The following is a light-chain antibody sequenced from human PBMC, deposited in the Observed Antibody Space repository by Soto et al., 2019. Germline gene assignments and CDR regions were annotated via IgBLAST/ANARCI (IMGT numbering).Light chain of an antibody. V-gene: IGLV1-40*01. CDR1: SSNIGSNT. Sequence: QSVLTQPPSASGTPGQRVTISCSGSSSNIGSNTVSWYQQLPGTAPKLLIYGNSNRPSGVPDRFSGSKSGTSASLAITGLQAEDEADYYCQSYDSSLSGSEVFGTGTKLTVL. CDR2: GNS. CDR3: QSYDSSLSGSEV. J-gene: IGLJ1*01.